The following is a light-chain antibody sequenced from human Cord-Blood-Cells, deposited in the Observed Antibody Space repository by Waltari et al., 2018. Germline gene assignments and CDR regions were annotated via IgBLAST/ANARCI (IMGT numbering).Light chain of an antibody. CDR3: SSYTSSSPYV. CDR1: SSAVGGYNY. Sequence: QSALTQPASVSGSPGQSITISCTGTSSAVGGYNYASWYQQHPGKAPKLMIYEVSNRPSGVSNRFSGSKSGNTASLTISGLQAEDEADYYCSSYTSSSPYVFGTGTKVTVL. CDR2: EVS. J-gene: IGLJ1*01. V-gene: IGLV2-14*01.